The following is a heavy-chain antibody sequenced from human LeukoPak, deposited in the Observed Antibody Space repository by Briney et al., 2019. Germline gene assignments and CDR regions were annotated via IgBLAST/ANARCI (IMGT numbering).Heavy chain of an antibody. CDR2: ISHSGST. V-gene: IGHV4-4*02. Sequence: SETLSLTCAVSGGSISINTWWSWVRQPPGKGLEWIGEISHSGSTNYNPSLKSRVTISVDTSKNQFSLKLSSVTAADTAVYYCARAPSPGFSPDYWGQGTLVTVSS. J-gene: IGHJ4*02. CDR3: ARAPSPGFSPDY. CDR1: GGSISINTW.